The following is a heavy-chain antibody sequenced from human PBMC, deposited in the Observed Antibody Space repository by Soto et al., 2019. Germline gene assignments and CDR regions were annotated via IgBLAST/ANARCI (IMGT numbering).Heavy chain of an antibody. D-gene: IGHD3-9*01. Sequence: LRLSCAASGFTFSSYGMHWVRQAPGKGLEWVAVISYDGSNKYYADSVKGRFTISRDNSKNTLYLQMNSLRAEDTAVYYCAKDTNLRYFDWSVFDYWGQGTLVTVSS. CDR3: AKDTNLRYFDWSVFDY. CDR1: GFTFSSYG. V-gene: IGHV3-30*18. CDR2: ISYDGSNK. J-gene: IGHJ4*02.